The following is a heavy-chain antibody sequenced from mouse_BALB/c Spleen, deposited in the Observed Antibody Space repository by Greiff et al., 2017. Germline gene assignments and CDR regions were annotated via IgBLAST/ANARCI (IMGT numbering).Heavy chain of an antibody. CDR1: GFTFSNYW. D-gene: IGHD4-1*01. V-gene: IGHV6-6*02. Sequence: EVKVEESGGGLVQPGGSMKLSCVASGFTFSNYWMNWVRQSPEKGLEWVAEIRLKSNNYATHYAESVKGRFTISRDDSKSSVYLQMNNLRAEDTGIYYCTRPGTRAMDYWGQGTSVTVSS. J-gene: IGHJ4*01. CDR2: IRLKSNNYAT. CDR3: TRPGTRAMDY.